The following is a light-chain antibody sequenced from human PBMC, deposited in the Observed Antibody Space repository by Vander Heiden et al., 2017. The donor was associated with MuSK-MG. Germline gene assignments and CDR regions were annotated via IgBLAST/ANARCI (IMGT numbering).Light chain of an antibody. Sequence: QSALTQSASVSGSPGQSITISCTGTSSDVGDYNYVSWYQQRPGKVPRLVIYDVSSRPSGVSNRFSGSKSGNTASLTISGLQADDEADYYCASFSVTTTGVFGGGTKVTVL. J-gene: IGLJ2*01. CDR1: SSDVGDYNY. V-gene: IGLV2-14*03. CDR3: ASFSVTTTGV. CDR2: DVS.